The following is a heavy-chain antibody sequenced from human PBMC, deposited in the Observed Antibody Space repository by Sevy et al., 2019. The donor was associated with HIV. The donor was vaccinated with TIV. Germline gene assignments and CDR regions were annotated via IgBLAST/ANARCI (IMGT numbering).Heavy chain of an antibody. CDR1: GFTFSNAW. D-gene: IGHD6-19*01. J-gene: IGHJ4*02. CDR2: IKSKADGGTP. Sequence: GGSLRLSCAASGFTFSNAWMSWVRQSPGKGLEWVGRIKSKADGGTPDYAAPVKDRFTISRDDSKTTLYLHMNGLKTGDTAVYYCTTARYTSGWLDYFDYWGQGTLVTVSS. CDR3: TTARYTSGWLDYFDY. V-gene: IGHV3-15*01.